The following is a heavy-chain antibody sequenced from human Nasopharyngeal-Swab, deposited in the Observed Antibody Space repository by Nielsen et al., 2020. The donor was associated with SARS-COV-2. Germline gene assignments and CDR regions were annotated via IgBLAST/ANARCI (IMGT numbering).Heavy chain of an antibody. Sequence: SQTLSLTCAISGDRVSSNSAAWNWIRQSPSRGLEWLGRTYYRSKWYNDYAVSVKSRITINPDTSKNQFSLQLNSATPEDTAVYYCAKAGYYYDSSGYCIDYWGQGTLVTVSS. CDR3: AKAGYYYDSSGYCIDY. J-gene: IGHJ4*02. V-gene: IGHV6-1*01. D-gene: IGHD3-22*01. CDR2: TYYRSKWYN. CDR1: GDRVSSNSAA.